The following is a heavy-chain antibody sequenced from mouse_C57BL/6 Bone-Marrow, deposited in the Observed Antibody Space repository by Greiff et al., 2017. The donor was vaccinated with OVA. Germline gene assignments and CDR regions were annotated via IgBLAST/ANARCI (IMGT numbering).Heavy chain of an antibody. J-gene: IGHJ2*01. CDR2: FYPGSGSI. CDR1: GYTFTEYT. D-gene: IGHD1-1*01. CDR3: ARHGYYYGSSYEDYFDY. Sequence: VQLQQSGAELARPGASVKLSCKASGYTFTEYTIHWVKQRSGQGLEWIGWFYPGSGSIKYNEKFKDKATLTADKSSSTVYMELSRLTSEDSAVYFCARHGYYYGSSYEDYFDYWGQGTTLTVSS. V-gene: IGHV1-62-2*01.